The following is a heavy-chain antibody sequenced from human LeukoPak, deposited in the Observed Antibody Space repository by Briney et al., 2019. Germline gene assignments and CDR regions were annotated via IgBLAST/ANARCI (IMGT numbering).Heavy chain of an antibody. CDR1: GFTFTDYY. CDR2: IDPNSGDT. V-gene: IGHV1-2*02. J-gene: IGHJ4*02. Sequence: ASVKVSCKASGFTFTDYYIHWVRQAPGQGLEWMGWIDPNSGDTNYAQNFRGRVTMTRDMSITTSYMELSRLRSDDTAVYYCVRWKDYYGSGNRYFDYWGQGTLVTVSS. CDR3: VRWKDYYGSGNRYFDY. D-gene: IGHD3-10*01.